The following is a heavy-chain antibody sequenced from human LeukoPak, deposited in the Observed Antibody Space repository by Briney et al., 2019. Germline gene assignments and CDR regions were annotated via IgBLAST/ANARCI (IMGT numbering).Heavy chain of an antibody. CDR2: ISGSSSYL. D-gene: IGHD2-21*02. CDR3: ATFVTVARDGASFDH. CDR1: GFTFSSYS. Sequence: PGGSLRLSCAASGFTFSSYSMNWVRHAPGKGLEWVSSISGSSSYLSYADSVMGRFSISRDNAKNSLYLQMDSLRAEDTAMYYCATFVTVARDGASFDHWGQGTLVTVSS. V-gene: IGHV3-21*01. J-gene: IGHJ4*02.